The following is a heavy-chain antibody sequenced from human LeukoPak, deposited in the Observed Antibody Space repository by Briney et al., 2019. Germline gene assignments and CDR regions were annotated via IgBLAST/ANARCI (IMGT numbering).Heavy chain of an antibody. CDR1: GYTFTSYA. J-gene: IGHJ6*03. Sequence: ASVKVSCKASGYTFTSYAMNWVRQAPGQGLEWMGWINTNTGNPTYAQGFTGRFVFSLDTSVSTAYLQISSLKAEDTAVYYCARSGYYWPRSYYYYMDVWGKGTTVTVSS. D-gene: IGHD3-22*01. CDR2: INTNTGNP. V-gene: IGHV7-4-1*02. CDR3: ARSGYYWPRSYYYYMDV.